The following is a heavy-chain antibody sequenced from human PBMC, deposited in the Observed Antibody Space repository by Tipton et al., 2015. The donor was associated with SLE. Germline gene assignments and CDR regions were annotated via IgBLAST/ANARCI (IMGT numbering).Heavy chain of an antibody. D-gene: IGHD3-22*01. J-gene: IGHJ4*02. V-gene: IGHV4-59*01. Sequence: TLSLTCTVSGGSISSYYWSWIRQPPGKGLEWIGSRHHGGSTNYNPALTSRVTISVDTSKSQFSLMLSSVTAADTAVYYCARVGYYDSAGYPYFDFWGPGTLVTVSS. CDR2: RHHGGST. CDR3: ARVGYYDSAGYPYFDF. CDR1: GGSISSYY.